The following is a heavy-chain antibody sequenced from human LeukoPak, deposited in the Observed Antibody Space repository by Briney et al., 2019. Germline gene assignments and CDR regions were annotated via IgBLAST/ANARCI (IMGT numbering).Heavy chain of an antibody. Sequence: ASVKVSCKASGYTFTDYYMHWVRQAPGQGLEWMGWINSNTGGTNYAQKFQGRVTMTRDTSITTLYMELSRLRSDDTAVYHYARDLGLTCISTSCPPDYWGQGTLVTVSS. D-gene: IGHD2-2*01. CDR2: INSNTGGT. CDR3: ARDLGLTCISTSCPPDY. CDR1: GYTFTDYY. V-gene: IGHV1-2*02. J-gene: IGHJ4*02.